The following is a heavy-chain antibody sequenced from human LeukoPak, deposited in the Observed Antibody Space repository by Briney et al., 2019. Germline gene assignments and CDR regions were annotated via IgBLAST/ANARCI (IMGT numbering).Heavy chain of an antibody. V-gene: IGHV4-38-2*02. CDR2: IYHSGST. J-gene: IGHJ5*02. Sequence: SETLSLACTVSGYSISSGYYWGWIRQPPGKGLEWIGSIYHSGSTYYNPSPKSRVTISVDTSKNQFSLKLSSVTAADTAVYYCARDITMVRGVIRYNWFDPWGQGTLVTVSS. CDR3: ARDITMVRGVIRYNWFDP. CDR1: GYSISSGYY. D-gene: IGHD3-10*01.